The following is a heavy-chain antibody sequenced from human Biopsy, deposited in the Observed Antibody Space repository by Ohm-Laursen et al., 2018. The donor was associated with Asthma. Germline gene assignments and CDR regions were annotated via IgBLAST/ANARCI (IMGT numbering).Heavy chain of an antibody. CDR2: IYYSGST. CDR1: GGSISSGGYY. Sequence: TLSLTCTVSGGSISSGGYYWSWIRQHPGKGLEWIGYIYYSGSTYYNPPLKSRVTISVDTSKNQFSLKLSSVTAADTAVYYCARFRSDQTGYGDYYYYGMDVWGQGTTVTVSS. D-gene: IGHD4-17*01. J-gene: IGHJ6*02. CDR3: ARFRSDQTGYGDYYYYGMDV. V-gene: IGHV4-31*03.